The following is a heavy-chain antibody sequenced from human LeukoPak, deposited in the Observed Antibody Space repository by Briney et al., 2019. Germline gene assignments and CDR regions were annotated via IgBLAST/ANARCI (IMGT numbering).Heavy chain of an antibody. D-gene: IGHD1-26*01. Sequence: SETLSLTCTVSGGSISSYYWSWIRQPPGKGLEWIGYIYYSGSTNYNPSLKSRVTISVDTSKHQFSLKLSSVTAVDTAVYYCARGPVGGATYYDGDAFDIWGQGTMVTVSS. V-gene: IGHV4-59*01. J-gene: IGHJ3*02. CDR3: ARGPVGGATYYDGDAFDI. CDR2: IYYSGST. CDR1: GGSISSYY.